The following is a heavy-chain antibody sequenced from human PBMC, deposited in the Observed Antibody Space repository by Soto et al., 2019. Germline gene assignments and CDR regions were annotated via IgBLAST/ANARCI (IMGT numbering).Heavy chain of an antibody. CDR3: ATGGDIVVVPAAYDI. V-gene: IGHV1-3*01. J-gene: IGHJ3*02. CDR1: GYTFTSYA. D-gene: IGHD2-2*01. CDR2: INAGNGNT. Sequence: ASVKVSCKASGYTFTSYAMHWVRQAPGQRLEWMGWINAGNGNTKYSQKFQGRVTITRDTSASTAYMELSSLRSEDTAVYYCATGGDIVVVPAAYDIWGQGTMVTVSS.